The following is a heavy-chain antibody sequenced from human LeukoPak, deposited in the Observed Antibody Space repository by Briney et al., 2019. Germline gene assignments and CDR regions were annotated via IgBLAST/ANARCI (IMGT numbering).Heavy chain of an antibody. D-gene: IGHD3-22*01. J-gene: IGHJ4*02. CDR3: AHSLSYYYDSPH. CDR2: IYWNDDK. V-gene: IGHV2-5*01. Sequence: SGPTLVKPTQTLTLTCTFSGFSLSTSGVGVGWIRQPPGKALEWLALIYWNDDKRYSPSLKSRLTITKDTSKNQVALTMTNMDPVDTATYYCAHSLSYYYDSPHWGQGTLVTVSS. CDR1: GFSLSTSGVG.